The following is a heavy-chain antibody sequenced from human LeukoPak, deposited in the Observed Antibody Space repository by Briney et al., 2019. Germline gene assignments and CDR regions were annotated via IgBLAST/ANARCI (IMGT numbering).Heavy chain of an antibody. D-gene: IGHD3-22*01. Sequence: PGGSLRLSCAASGFSFNSYSMNWVRQAPGKGLEWVSAISRSGGSTYYADSVKGRFTISRDNSKNTLYLQMNSLRAEDTAVYYCAKGGITMIVVVIQYYFDYWGQGTLVTVSS. J-gene: IGHJ4*02. CDR2: ISRSGGST. V-gene: IGHV3-23*01. CDR3: AKGGITMIVVVIQYYFDY. CDR1: GFSFNSYS.